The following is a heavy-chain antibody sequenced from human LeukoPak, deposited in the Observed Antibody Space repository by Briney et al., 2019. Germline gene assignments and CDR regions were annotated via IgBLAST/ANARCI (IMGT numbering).Heavy chain of an antibody. CDR2: LSGGGDAT. Sequence: PGGSLRLSCAASGFTFSSYAMSWVRQAPGKGLEWASTLSGGGDATYYAHSVKGRFTVSRDNSKSTLYLQMNSLRAEDTALYYCAKERMSVSGADAFDIWGQGTMVTVSS. CDR3: AKERMSVSGADAFDI. J-gene: IGHJ3*02. CDR1: GFTFSSYA. V-gene: IGHV3-23*01. D-gene: IGHD6-19*01.